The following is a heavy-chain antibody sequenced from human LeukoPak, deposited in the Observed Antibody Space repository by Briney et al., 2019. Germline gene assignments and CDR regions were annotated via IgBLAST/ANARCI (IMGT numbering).Heavy chain of an antibody. CDR3: ARDVLKWELLRVGAFDI. D-gene: IGHD1-26*01. CDR2: INPSGGST. CDR1: GYTFTSYY. J-gene: IGHJ3*02. V-gene: IGHV1-46*01. Sequence: ASVKVSCKASGYTFTSYYMHWVRQAPGQGLEWMGIINPSGGSTSYAQKFQGRVTMTRDTSTSTVYMELSSLRSDDTAVYYCARDVLKWELLRVGAFDIWGQGTMVTVSS.